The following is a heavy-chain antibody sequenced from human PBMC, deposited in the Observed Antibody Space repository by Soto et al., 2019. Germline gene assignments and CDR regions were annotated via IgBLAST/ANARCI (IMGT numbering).Heavy chain of an antibody. J-gene: IGHJ4*02. CDR3: ARDSWQTYYYGSGSYSSFDY. Sequence: EVQLVESGGGLVQPGGSLRLSCAASGFTFSSYSMNWVRQAPGKGLEWVSYISSSSSTIYYADSVKGRFTISRDNAKNSLYLQMNSLRDEDTAVYYCARDSWQTYYYGSGSYSSFDYWGQGTLVTVSS. CDR2: ISSSSSTI. V-gene: IGHV3-48*02. D-gene: IGHD3-10*01. CDR1: GFTFSSYS.